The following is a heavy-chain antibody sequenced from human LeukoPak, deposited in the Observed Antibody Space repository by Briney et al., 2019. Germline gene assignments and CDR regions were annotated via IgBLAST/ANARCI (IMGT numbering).Heavy chain of an antibody. CDR2: IKHDGSEE. J-gene: IGHJ4*02. CDR1: GFTFSIYW. CDR3: ARDSRDY. V-gene: IGHV3-7*01. Sequence: GGSLRLSCAASGFTFSIYWMTWVRQAPGKGLELVAKIKHDGSEEYYVDSVKGRFTISRDNAKNSLYLQMNSLRAEDTAVYYCARDSRDYWGQGTLVTVSS.